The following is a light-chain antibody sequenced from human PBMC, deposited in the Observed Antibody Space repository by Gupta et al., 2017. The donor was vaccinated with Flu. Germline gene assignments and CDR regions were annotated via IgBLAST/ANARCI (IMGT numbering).Light chain of an antibody. CDR3: QQRNSTPNT. J-gene: IGKJ4*02. Sequence: PSSLSASVGDRVTITCRASQSVSNCLKWYQQKPGKAPKRLIYAASTLQGGVPSRFSGSGSGTEFTLTINRLQPEDLATYYCQQRNSTPNTFGRGTTVDIK. V-gene: IGKV1-39*01. CDR1: QSVSNC. CDR2: AAS.